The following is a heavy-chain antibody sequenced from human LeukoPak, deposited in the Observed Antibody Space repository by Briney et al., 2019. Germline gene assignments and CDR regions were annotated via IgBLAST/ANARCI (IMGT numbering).Heavy chain of an antibody. CDR3: ARQRRVRGAKEVYYYYCYYMDV. CDR2: IYHSGST. CDR1: GGSISSSNW. J-gene: IGHJ6*03. V-gene: IGHV4-4*02. D-gene: IGHD3-10*01. Sequence: SETLSLTCAVSGGSISSSNWWSWVRQPPGKGLEWIGEIYHSGSTNYNPSLKSRVTISVDKSKNQFSLKLSSVTAADTAVYYCARQRRVRGAKEVYYYYCYYMDVWGKGTTVTISS.